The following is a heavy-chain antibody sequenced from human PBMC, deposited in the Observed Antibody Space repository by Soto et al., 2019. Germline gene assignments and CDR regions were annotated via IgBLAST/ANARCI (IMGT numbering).Heavy chain of an antibody. Sequence: GGSLRLSCAASGFTFSSYAMSWVRQAPGKGLEWVSAISGSGGSTYYADSVKGRFTISRDNSKNTLYLQMNSLRAEDTAVYYCAKEDCSSTSCYHRPRSYYYYGMDVWGQGTTVTVSS. V-gene: IGHV3-23*01. CDR3: AKEDCSSTSCYHRPRSYYYYGMDV. J-gene: IGHJ6*02. CDR2: ISGSGGST. D-gene: IGHD2-2*01. CDR1: GFTFSSYA.